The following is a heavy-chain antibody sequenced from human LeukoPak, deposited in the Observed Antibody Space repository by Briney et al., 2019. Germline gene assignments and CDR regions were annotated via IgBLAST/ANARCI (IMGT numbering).Heavy chain of an antibody. J-gene: IGHJ5*02. Sequence: GESLKISCKGSGYSFTSYWISWVRQMPGKGLEWMGRIDPSDSYTNYSPSFQGHVTISADKSISTAYLQWSSLKASDTAMYYCARGILLRFGERSNWFDPWGQGTLVTVSS. V-gene: IGHV5-10-1*01. CDR2: IDPSDSYT. CDR3: ARGILLRFGERSNWFDP. D-gene: IGHD3-10*01. CDR1: GYSFTSYW.